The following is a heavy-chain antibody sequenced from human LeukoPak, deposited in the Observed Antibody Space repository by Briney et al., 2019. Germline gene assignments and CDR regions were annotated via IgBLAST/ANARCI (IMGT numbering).Heavy chain of an antibody. CDR1: GGSISSYY. CDR2: IYTSGST. V-gene: IGHV4-4*07. Sequence: SETLSLTCTVSGGSISSYYWSWIRQPAGKGLEWIGRIYTSGSTNYNPSLKSRVTMSVDTSKNQFSLKLSSVTAADTAVYYCARCDRYGGNTEFLFDYWGQGTLVTVSS. J-gene: IGHJ4*02. D-gene: IGHD4-23*01. CDR3: ARCDRYGGNTEFLFDY.